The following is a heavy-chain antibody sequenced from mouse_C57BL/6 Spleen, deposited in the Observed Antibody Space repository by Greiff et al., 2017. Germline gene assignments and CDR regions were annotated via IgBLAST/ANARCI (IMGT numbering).Heavy chain of an antibody. CDR2: INPGSGGT. Sequence: QVPLQQSGAELVRPGTSVKVSCKASGYAFTNYLIEWVKQRPGQGLEWIGVINPGSGGTNYNEKFKGKATLTADKSSSTAYMQLSSLTSEDSAVYFCARGSDGYYLDYWGQGTTLTVSS. D-gene: IGHD2-3*01. CDR3: ARGSDGYYLDY. J-gene: IGHJ2*01. CDR1: GYAFTNYL. V-gene: IGHV1-54*01.